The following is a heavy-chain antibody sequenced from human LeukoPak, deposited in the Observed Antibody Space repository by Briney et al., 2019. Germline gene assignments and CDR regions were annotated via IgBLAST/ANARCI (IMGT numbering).Heavy chain of an antibody. D-gene: IGHD3-10*01. V-gene: IGHV3-7*03. CDR2: IKQDGSEE. CDR3: AKAQLLWFGELLYDY. Sequence: GGSLRLSCAASGFTFSTYWMSWVRQAPGKGLEWVANIKQDGSEEYYVDSVKGRFTISRDNAKNSLYLQMNSLRAEDTALYYCAKAQLLWFGELLYDYWGQGTLVTVSS. CDR1: GFTFSTYW. J-gene: IGHJ4*02.